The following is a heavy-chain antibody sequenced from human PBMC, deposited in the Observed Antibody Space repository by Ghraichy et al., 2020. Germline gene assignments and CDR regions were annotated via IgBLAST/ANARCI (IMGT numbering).Heavy chain of an antibody. J-gene: IGHJ4*02. CDR2: IKTDGTIT. Sequence: GGSLRLSCAASGFPFSSDWMHWVRQVPGKGLVWVSSIKTDGTITWYADSVKGRFTISRDNAKNTLYLQMNNLRAEDTAVYYCARDLSWGASHYWGQGTLVTVSS. V-gene: IGHV3-74*01. CDR3: ARDLSWGASHY. CDR1: GFPFSSDW. D-gene: IGHD1-26*01.